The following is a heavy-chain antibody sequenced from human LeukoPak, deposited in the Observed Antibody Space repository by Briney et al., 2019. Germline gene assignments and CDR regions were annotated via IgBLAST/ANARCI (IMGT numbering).Heavy chain of an antibody. CDR1: GFTFNMYS. D-gene: IGHD3-16*01. CDR3: ARTVYDYVWGSSTFGAFDI. Sequence: GGSLRLSCAASGFTFNMYSMNWVRQAPGKGLEWVAVISYDGSNKYYADSVKGRFTISRDNSKNTLYLQMNSLRAEDTAVFYCARTVYDYVWGSSTFGAFDIWGQGTMVTVSS. J-gene: IGHJ3*02. CDR2: ISYDGSNK. V-gene: IGHV3-30*03.